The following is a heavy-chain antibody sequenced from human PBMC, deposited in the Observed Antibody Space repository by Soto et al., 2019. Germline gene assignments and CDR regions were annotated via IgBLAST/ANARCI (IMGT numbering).Heavy chain of an antibody. CDR3: AREETAWPLAYGLDV. D-gene: IGHD2-21*02. J-gene: IGHJ6*02. CDR1: GVSFSDYY. CDR2: INHSGST. V-gene: IGHV4-34*01. Sequence: PSETLSLTCAVYGVSFSDYYWTWIRQPPGKGLEWIGEINHSGSTNYNPSLKSRVTISRDNAKNSVSLQMNSLRDEDTAVYYCAREETAWPLAYGLDVWGQGTTVTVSS.